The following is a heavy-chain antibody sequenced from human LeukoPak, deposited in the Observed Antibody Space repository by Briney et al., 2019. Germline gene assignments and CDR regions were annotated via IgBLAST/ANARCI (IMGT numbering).Heavy chain of an antibody. CDR3: ARHGSRVMATIEDS. CDR2: INHSGST. D-gene: IGHD5-12*01. Sequence: PSETLSLTCAVYGGSFSGYYWSWIRQPPGKWLEWIGEINHSGSTNYNPSLKSRLTISIDTSKSQFSLQLSSVTAADTAVYYCARHGSRVMATIEDSWGQGTLVIVSS. V-gene: IGHV4-34*01. J-gene: IGHJ4*02. CDR1: GGSFSGYY.